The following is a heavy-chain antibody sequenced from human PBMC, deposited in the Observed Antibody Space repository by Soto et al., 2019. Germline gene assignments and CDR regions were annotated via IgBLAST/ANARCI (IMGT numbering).Heavy chain of an antibody. V-gene: IGHV1-46*03. CDR2: INPSGGST. CDR1: RYTFTSYY. D-gene: IGHD3-3*01. J-gene: IGHJ5*02. Sequence: ASVKVSCKASRYTFTSYYMHWVRQAPGQGLEWMGIINPSGGSTSYAQKFQGRVTMTRDTSTSTVYMELSSLRSEDTAVYYCARTYDFWSGYYTPWGYNWFDPWGQGTLVTVSS. CDR3: ARTYDFWSGYYTPWGYNWFDP.